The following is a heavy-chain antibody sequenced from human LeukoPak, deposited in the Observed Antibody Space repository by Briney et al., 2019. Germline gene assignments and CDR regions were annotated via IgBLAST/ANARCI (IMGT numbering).Heavy chain of an antibody. V-gene: IGHV3-33*08. D-gene: IGHD5-12*01. Sequence: GGSLRLSCTVSGFTFSSYGMHWVRQAPGKGLEGVAVIGYDGSNKYYADSVKGRFTISRDNSKNTLYLQMNSLRAEETAVYYCARDETPTNGYDSYDFWGQGTLVTVST. CDR1: GFTFSSYG. CDR2: IGYDGSNK. J-gene: IGHJ4*02. CDR3: ARDETPTNGYDSYDF.